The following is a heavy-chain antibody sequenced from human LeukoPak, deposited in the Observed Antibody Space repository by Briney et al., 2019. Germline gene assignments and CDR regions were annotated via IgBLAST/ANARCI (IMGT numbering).Heavy chain of an antibody. V-gene: IGHV3-7*03. CDR3: ARARGYCSGGSCYKYFDY. D-gene: IGHD2-15*01. J-gene: IGHJ4*02. Sequence: GGSLGLSCAASGFTFSSYWMSWVRQAPGKGLKWVANIKQDGSEKYYVDSVKGRFTISRDNAKNSLYLQMNSLRAEDTAVYYCARARGYCSGGSCYKYFDYWGQGTLVTVSS. CDR1: GFTFSSYW. CDR2: IKQDGSEK.